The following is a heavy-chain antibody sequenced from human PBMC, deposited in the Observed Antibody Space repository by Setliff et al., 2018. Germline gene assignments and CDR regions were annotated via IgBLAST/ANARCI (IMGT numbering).Heavy chain of an antibody. V-gene: IGHV4-39*07. D-gene: IGHD3-3*01. CDR1: GGSISGSAYY. CDR3: ARTDDYYNFYAY. Sequence: SETLSLTCTVSGGSISGSAYYWGWIRQPPGKGLEWIGSVYSSGSTYYNPSLKSRVTISIDASKNQFSLKLDSVTAADTAVYYCARTDDYYNFYAYWGQGTLVTVSS. J-gene: IGHJ4*02. CDR2: VYSSGST.